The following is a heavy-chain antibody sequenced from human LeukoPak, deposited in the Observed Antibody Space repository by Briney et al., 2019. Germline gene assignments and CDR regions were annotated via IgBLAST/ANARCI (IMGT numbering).Heavy chain of an antibody. J-gene: IGHJ4*02. V-gene: IGHV3-30-3*01. D-gene: IGHD3-9*01. CDR1: GFTFSSYA. CDR2: ISYDGSNK. CDR3: ARPTRQLRYFDLPQGEGAY. Sequence: PGRSLRLSCAASGFTFSSYAIHWVRQAPGKGLEWVAVISYDGSNKYYADSVKGRFTISRDNSKNTLYLQMNSLRAEDTAVYYCARPTRQLRYFDLPQGEGAYWGQGTLVTVSS.